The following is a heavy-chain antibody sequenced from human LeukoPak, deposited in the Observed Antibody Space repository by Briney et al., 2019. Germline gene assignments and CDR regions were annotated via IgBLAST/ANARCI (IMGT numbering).Heavy chain of an antibody. Sequence: GESPEISCKGSGYSISCCWNAWGRQMPGKGVEWMGIIYPGCSDARYSPSFQGQVGISADKDISTAYLQWSSLKAPDTAMYYCARHSGTGYHDYSVYWGQGNLVTVSS. CDR1: GYSISCCW. CDR2: IYPGCSDA. V-gene: IGHV5-51*01. CDR3: ARHSGTGYHDYSVY. J-gene: IGHJ4*01. D-gene: IGHD1-14*01.